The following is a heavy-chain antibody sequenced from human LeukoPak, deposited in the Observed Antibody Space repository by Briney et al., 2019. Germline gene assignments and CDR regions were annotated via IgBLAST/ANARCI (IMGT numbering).Heavy chain of an antibody. D-gene: IGHD6-25*01. CDR1: GVSISTSRYY. J-gene: IGHJ6*03. V-gene: IGHV4-39*01. CDR2: IDNSGGT. CDR3: ARRGSGRTYYYFYYMDV. Sequence: PSETLSLTCTVSGVSISTSRYYWSWIRQSPEKGLEWIGEIDNSGGTNYNPSLGSRVTMSVDTSKNQFSLKLSSVTAADTAIYYCARRGSGRTYYYFYYMDVWGKGTTVTISS.